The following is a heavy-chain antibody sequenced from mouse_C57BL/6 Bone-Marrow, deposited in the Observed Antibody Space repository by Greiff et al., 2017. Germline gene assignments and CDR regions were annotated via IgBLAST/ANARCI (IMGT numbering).Heavy chain of an antibody. CDR3: AREWLLRNYAMDY. J-gene: IGHJ4*01. CDR1: GFTFSDYG. Sequence: EVQLVESGGGLVKPGGSLKLSCAASGFTFSDYGMHWVRQAPEKGLEWVAYISSGSSTIYYADTVKGRFTISRDNAKNTLFLQMTSLRSEDTAIYYCAREWLLRNYAMDYWGQGTSVTVAS. CDR2: ISSGSSTI. D-gene: IGHD2-3*01. V-gene: IGHV5-17*01.